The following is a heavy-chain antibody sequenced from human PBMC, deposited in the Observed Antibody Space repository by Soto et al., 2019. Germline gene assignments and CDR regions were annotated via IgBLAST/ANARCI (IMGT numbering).Heavy chain of an antibody. CDR2: INHSGST. CDR3: ARARITMVRGVRYFDY. D-gene: IGHD3-10*01. Sequence: SETLSLTCAVYGGSFSGYYWSWIRQPPGKGLEWIGEINHSGSTNYNPSLKSRVTISVDTSKNQFSLKLSSVTAADTAVYYCARARITMVRGVRYFDYWGQGTLVTVSS. CDR1: GGSFSGYY. V-gene: IGHV4-34*01. J-gene: IGHJ4*02.